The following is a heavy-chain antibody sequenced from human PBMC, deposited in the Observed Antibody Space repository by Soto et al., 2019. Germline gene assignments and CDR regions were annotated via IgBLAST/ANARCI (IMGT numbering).Heavy chain of an antibody. J-gene: IGHJ4*02. CDR1: GGTFSSYS. CDR2: IIPIFGTA. D-gene: IGHD1-26*01. Sequence: QVQLVQSGAEVKKPGSSVKVSCKASGGTFSSYSINLVRQAPGQGLEWMGEIIPIFGTANYAQKFQGRVTITADESTRTAYMELSSLRSEDTAVYYCARDGGRHSGGIDYWGQGTLVTVSS. V-gene: IGHV1-69*01. CDR3: ARDGGRHSGGIDY.